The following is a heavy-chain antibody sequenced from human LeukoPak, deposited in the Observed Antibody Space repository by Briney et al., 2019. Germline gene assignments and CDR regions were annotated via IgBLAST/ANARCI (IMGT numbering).Heavy chain of an antibody. Sequence: ASVKVSCKASGYAFTSYYMHWVRQAPGQGLEWMGIINPSGGSTSYAQKFQGRVTMTRDTSTSTVYMELSSLRSVDTAVYYCARVGLGDGDYFDYWGQGTLVTVSS. D-gene: IGHD2-21*02. CDR3: ARVGLGDGDYFDY. V-gene: IGHV1-46*03. CDR1: GYAFTSYY. CDR2: INPSGGST. J-gene: IGHJ4*02.